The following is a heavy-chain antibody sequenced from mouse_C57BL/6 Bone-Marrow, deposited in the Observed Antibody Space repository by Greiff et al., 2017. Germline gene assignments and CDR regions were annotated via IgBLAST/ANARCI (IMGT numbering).Heavy chain of an antibody. J-gene: IGHJ1*03. V-gene: IGHV3-8*01. D-gene: IGHD1-1*01. CDR3: ARYYYGSSYVWYFDV. CDR1: GYSITSDY. Sequence: EVMLVESGPGLAKPSQTLSLTCSVTGYSITSDYWNWIRKFPGNKLEYMGYIRYSGSTYYNPSLKSRISITRDTSKNQYYLQLNSVTTEDTATYDCARYYYGSSYVWYFDVWGTGTTVTVSS. CDR2: IRYSGST.